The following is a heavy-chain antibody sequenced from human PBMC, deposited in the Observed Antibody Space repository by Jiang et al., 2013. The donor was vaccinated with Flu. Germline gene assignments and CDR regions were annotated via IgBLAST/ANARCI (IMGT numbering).Heavy chain of an antibody. CDR2: IYYSGST. D-gene: IGHD6-6*01. Sequence: QTLSLTCTVSGGSISSGGYYWSWIRQHPGKGLEWIGYIYYSGSTYYNPSLKSRVTISVDTSKNQFSLKLSSVTAADTAVYYCARDGGYSSSSKAFDIWGQGTMVTVSS. CDR1: GGSISSGGYY. V-gene: IGHV4-31*03. CDR3: ARDGGYSSSSKAFDI. J-gene: IGHJ3*02.